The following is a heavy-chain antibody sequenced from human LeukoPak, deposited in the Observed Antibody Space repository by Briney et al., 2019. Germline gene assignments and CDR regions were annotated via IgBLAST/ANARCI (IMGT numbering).Heavy chain of an antibody. CDR2: ISGSGGST. J-gene: IGHJ4*02. V-gene: IGHV3-23*01. Sequence: GGSLRLSCAASGFTFSSYAMSWVRQAPGKGLEWVSAISGSGGSTYYADSVKGRFTVSRDNSKTTLYLQMNSLRAEDTAVYYCAKSPLTAGYCSGANCYSLVNWGQGTLVTVSS. CDR3: AKSPLTAGYCSGANCYSLVN. D-gene: IGHD2-15*01. CDR1: GFTFSSYA.